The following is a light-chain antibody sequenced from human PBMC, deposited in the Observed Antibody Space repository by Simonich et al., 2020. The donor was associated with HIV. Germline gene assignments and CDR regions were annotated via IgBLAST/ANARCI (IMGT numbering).Light chain of an antibody. CDR3: QQRSHWPLT. Sequence: EIVLTQSPATLSLSPGERATLSRRASQSVATYLAWYQQKPGQAPRILIYDSFSRATGIPARFSGRGSGTDFTLTIRNLEPEDFAVYFCQQRSHWPLTFGGGTKVEI. CDR2: DSF. J-gene: IGKJ4*01. V-gene: IGKV3-11*01. CDR1: QSVATY.